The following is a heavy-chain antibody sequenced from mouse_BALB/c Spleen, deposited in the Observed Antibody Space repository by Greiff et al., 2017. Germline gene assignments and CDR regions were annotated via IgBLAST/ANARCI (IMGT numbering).Heavy chain of an antibody. J-gene: IGHJ4*01. CDR3: ARGLHYYYGSSYYAMDY. CDR2: INPYNDGT. CDR1: GYTFTSYV. D-gene: IGHD1-1*01. Sequence: EVQLQQSGPELVKPGASVKMSCKASGYTFTSYVMHWVKQKPGQGLEWIGYINPYNDGTKYNEKFKGKATLTSDKSSSTAYMELSSLTSEDSAVYYCARGLHYYYGSSYYAMDYWGQGTSVTVSS. V-gene: IGHV1-14*01.